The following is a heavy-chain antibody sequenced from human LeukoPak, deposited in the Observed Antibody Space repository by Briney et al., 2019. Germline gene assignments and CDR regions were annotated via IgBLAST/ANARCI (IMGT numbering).Heavy chain of an antibody. CDR1: GFTFSSYW. CDR3: ARGRPHGNDY. Sequence: GGSLRLSCAASGFTFSSYWMNWVCQAPGKGLVWVSRIASDGSSTTYADSVKGRFSISRDNAKNTLYLQMNSLRVEDTAVYYCARGRPHGNDYWGQGTLVTVSS. V-gene: IGHV3-74*01. D-gene: IGHD4-23*01. J-gene: IGHJ4*02. CDR2: IASDGSST.